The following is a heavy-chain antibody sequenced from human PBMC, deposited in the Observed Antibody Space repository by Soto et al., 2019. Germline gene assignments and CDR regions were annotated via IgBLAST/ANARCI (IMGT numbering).Heavy chain of an antibody. Sequence: EVQLLESGGGSVQPGGSLRLSCAVSGFTFSNYGMNWVRQAPGQGLEWVSGISASGGSTYYADSVKGRFTISRDSSKSTLYLQMNSLRANYTAVYYCAIHFYYGSGNYYAVDYWGQGTLVTVSS. D-gene: IGHD3-10*01. CDR3: AIHFYYGSGNYYAVDY. J-gene: IGHJ4*02. CDR1: GFTFSNYG. V-gene: IGHV3-23*01. CDR2: ISASGGST.